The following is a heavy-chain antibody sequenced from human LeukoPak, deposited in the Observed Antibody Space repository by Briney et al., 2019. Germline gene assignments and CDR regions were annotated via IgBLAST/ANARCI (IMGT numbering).Heavy chain of an antibody. V-gene: IGHV3-48*02. D-gene: IGHD1-26*01. Sequence: GGSLRLSRAASTFTSSSYTMNWVRQAPGKGLGWVSYISSSSSTIYYADSVKGRFTISRDNAKNSLYLQMNGLRDEDTAVYYCARDRSSGEWELGGYWGQGTLVTVSS. CDR1: TFTSSSYT. CDR2: ISSSSSTI. J-gene: IGHJ4*02. CDR3: ARDRSSGEWELGGY.